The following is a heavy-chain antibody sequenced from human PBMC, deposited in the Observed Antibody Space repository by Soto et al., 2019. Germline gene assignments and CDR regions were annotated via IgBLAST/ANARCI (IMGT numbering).Heavy chain of an antibody. Sequence: SETLSLTCTVSGGSISSGGYYWSWIRQHPGKGLEWIGYIYYSGSTYYNPSLKSRVTISVDTSKNQFSLKLSSVTAADTAVYYCARGNAPSPCIAAAGPHSGGYNWFDPWGQGTLVTVSS. V-gene: IGHV4-31*03. CDR3: ARGNAPSPCIAAAGPHSGGYNWFDP. CDR1: GGSISSGGYY. CDR2: IYYSGST. D-gene: IGHD6-13*01. J-gene: IGHJ5*02.